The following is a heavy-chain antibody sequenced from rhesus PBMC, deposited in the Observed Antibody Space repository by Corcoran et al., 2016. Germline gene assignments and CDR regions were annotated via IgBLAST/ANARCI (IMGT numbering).Heavy chain of an antibody. CDR3: ARAPTFLGYSGGWSGAFFDY. CDR2: IYGSSTST. Sequence: QVQLQESGPGVVKPSETLSLTRAVAGGSISDSYRWSWIRQPPGKGLEWIGYIYGSSTSTNYNPSLKSRVTIATDTSKNQFSLKLSSVTAADTAVYYCARAPTFLGYSGGWSGAFFDYWGQGVLVTVS. CDR1: GGSISDSYR. J-gene: IGHJ4*01. D-gene: IGHD6-37*01. V-gene: IGHV4S10*01.